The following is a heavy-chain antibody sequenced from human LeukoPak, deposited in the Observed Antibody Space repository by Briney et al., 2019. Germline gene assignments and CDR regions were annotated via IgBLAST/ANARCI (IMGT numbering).Heavy chain of an antibody. CDR2: ISWNSRSI. CDR3: ARVGATVRDAFDI. D-gene: IGHD1-26*01. J-gene: IGHJ3*02. CDR1: GFTFDDYA. Sequence: GGSLRLSCAASGFTFDDYAMHWVRQAPGKGLEWVSGISWNSRSIGYADSVKGRFTISRDNAKNSLYLQMNSLRAEDTALYYCARVGATVRDAFDIWGQGTMVTVSS. V-gene: IGHV3-9*01.